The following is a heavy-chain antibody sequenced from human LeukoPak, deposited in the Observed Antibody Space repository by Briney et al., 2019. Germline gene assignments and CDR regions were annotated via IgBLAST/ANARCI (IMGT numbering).Heavy chain of an antibody. D-gene: IGHD1-1*01. CDR1: GFTFTSSA. V-gene: IGHV1-58*02. Sequence: SVKVSCKASGFTFTSSAMQWVRQARGQRLEWIGWIVVGSGNTNYAQKFQERVTITRDMSTSTAYMELSSLRSEDTAVYYCAASGGTRDNLNAFDIWGQGTMVTVSS. CDR3: AASGGTRDNLNAFDI. J-gene: IGHJ3*02. CDR2: IVVGSGNT.